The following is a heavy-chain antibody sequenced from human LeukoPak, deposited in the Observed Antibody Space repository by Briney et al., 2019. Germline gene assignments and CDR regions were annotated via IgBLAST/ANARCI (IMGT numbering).Heavy chain of an antibody. J-gene: IGHJ4*02. CDR3: ALRDISRGWYYFDY. CDR2: IYYSGST. V-gene: IGHV4-59*01. Sequence: KPSETLSLTCTVSGGSISSYYWSWIRQPPGKGLEWIGYIYYSGSTNYNPSLKSRVTISVDTSKNQFSLKPSSVTAADPAGYYCALRDISRGWYYFDYWGQGTLVTVSS. D-gene: IGHD6-19*01. CDR1: GGSISSYY.